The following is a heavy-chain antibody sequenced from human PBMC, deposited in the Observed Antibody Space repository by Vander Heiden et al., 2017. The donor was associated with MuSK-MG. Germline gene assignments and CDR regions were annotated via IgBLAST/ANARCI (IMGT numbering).Heavy chain of an antibody. V-gene: IGHV3-33*01. CDR1: GCSFRRHG. D-gene: IGHD2-2*01. CDR3: AREPAGEALDY. CDR2: IWLDESNK. J-gene: IGHJ4*02. Sequence: QVQLVESGGGVVQPGRSLRLSCAASGCSFRRHGMHWVRQAPGKGLEWVAVIWLDESNKYYADSVKGRFTISRDNSKNTWYLQMNSLRAEDTALYYCAREPAGEALDYWGQGTLVTVSS.